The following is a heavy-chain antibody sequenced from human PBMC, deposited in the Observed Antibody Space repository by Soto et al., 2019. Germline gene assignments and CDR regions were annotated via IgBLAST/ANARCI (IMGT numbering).Heavy chain of an antibody. CDR3: AGGSGWISDS. CDR2: IKDDGGDE. Sequence: EVQLVESGGGLVQPGGSLRLSCVDSGFTFSPFWMSWVRQAPGKGLEWVAIIKDDGGDELYLEAVRGRFRISRDNAKKSLFLALDSLRVEDTAVYYCAGGSGWISDSWVQGTLVTVSS. J-gene: IGHJ4*02. D-gene: IGHD6-19*01. V-gene: IGHV3-7*05. CDR1: GFTFSPFW.